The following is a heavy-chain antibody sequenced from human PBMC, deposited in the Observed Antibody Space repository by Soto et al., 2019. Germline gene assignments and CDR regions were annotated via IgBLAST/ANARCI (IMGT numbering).Heavy chain of an antibody. V-gene: IGHV3-21*04. CDR3: AKDRLAGGFDY. J-gene: IGHJ4*02. CDR2: ISSSSSYI. Sequence: GGSLRPSCAASGFTFSSYSMNWVRQAPGKGLEWVSSISSSSSYIYYADSVKGRFTISRDNSRNTVYLQMNSLRADDTAVYYCAKDRLAGGFDYWGQGTLVTVSS. CDR1: GFTFSSYS. D-gene: IGHD3-16*01.